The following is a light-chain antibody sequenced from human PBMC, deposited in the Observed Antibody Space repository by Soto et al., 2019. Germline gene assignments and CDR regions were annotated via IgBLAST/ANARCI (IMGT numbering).Light chain of an antibody. CDR1: SSDVGRYNY. CDR2: DVS. CDR3: SSFTSTNTPVV. J-gene: IGLJ2*01. Sequence: QSALTQPASVSGSPGQSITISCTGTSSDVGRYNYIYWYQQHPGKAPKLIIYDVSDRPSGIVNRFSGSKSGNAASLTISGLQAEDEADYYCSSFTSTNTPVVFGGGTKLT. V-gene: IGLV2-14*01.